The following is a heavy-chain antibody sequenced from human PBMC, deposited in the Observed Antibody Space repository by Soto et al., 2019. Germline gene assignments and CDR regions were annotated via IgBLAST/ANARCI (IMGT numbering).Heavy chain of an antibody. V-gene: IGHV4-59*01. CDR1: GGSISSYY. D-gene: IGHD6-13*01. Sequence: WETLSLTCTVSGGSISSYYWSWIRQPPGKGLEWIGYIYYSGSTNYNPSLKSRVTISVDTSKNQFSLKLSSVTAADTAVYYCARSGSSWYYYYGMDVWGQGTTVTVSS. CDR2: IYYSGST. CDR3: ARSGSSWYYYYGMDV. J-gene: IGHJ6*02.